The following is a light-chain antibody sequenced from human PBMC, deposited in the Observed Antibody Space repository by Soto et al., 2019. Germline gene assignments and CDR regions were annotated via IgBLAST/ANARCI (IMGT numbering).Light chain of an antibody. J-gene: IGLJ1*01. CDR3: SSYTVNITLGV. V-gene: IGLV2-14*03. CDR2: DVS. CDR1: SSDVGGYDY. Sequence: QSALTQPASVSGSPGQSITISCTGSSSDVGGYDYVSWYQQYPGKAPKLMIYDVSERPSGVSNRFSGSKSGNTASLTISGLLAEDEAEYYCSSYTVNITLGVFGTGTKLTVL.